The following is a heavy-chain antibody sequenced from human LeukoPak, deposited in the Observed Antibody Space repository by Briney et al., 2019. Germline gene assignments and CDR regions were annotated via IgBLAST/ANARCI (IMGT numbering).Heavy chain of an antibody. Sequence: SETLSLTCTVSGYSISSGYYWGWIRQPPGKGLEWIASIYHSGSTYYNPSLRSRVTISVDTSKNQFSLKLSSVTAADTAVYYCARVELSNYFDYWGQGTLVTVSS. CDR1: GYSISSGYY. J-gene: IGHJ4*02. V-gene: IGHV4-38-2*02. CDR3: ARVELSNYFDY. D-gene: IGHD1-7*01. CDR2: IYHSGST.